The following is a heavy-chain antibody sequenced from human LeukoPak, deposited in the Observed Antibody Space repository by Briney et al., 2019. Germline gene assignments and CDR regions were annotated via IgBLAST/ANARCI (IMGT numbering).Heavy chain of an antibody. CDR2: INPNSGGT. CDR1: GYTFTSYA. CDR3: ARGNYYGSGSYDGAFDI. D-gene: IGHD3-10*01. Sequence: GASVKVSCKASGYTFTSYAMNWVRQAPGQGLEWMGWINPNSGGTNYAQKFQGRVTMTRDTSISTAYMELSRLRSDDTAVYYCARGNYYGSGSYDGAFDIWGQGTMVTVSS. V-gene: IGHV1-2*02. J-gene: IGHJ3*02.